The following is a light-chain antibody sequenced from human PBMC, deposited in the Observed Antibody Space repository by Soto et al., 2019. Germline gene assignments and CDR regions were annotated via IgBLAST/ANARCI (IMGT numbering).Light chain of an antibody. Sequence: DIVMTQSPLSLPVTPGEPASISCRSSQSLLHSNGYNYLDWYLQKPGPSPQLLIYLGSHRASGVPDRFSGRASGTNFTLKITSVGAEDGGVYYCKQAQQHPGTCGQGTRGEIK. CDR2: LGS. V-gene: IGKV2-28*01. J-gene: IGKJ1*01. CDR1: QSLLHSNGYNY. CDR3: KQAQQHPGT.